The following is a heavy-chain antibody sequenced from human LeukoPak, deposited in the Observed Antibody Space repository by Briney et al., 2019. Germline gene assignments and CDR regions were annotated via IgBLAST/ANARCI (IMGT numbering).Heavy chain of an antibody. D-gene: IGHD6-13*01. CDR2: INPNSGGT. CDR1: GYTFAGHY. J-gene: IGHJ5*02. V-gene: IGHV1-2*06. CDR3: ARSGRRSGQQLVGWFDP. Sequence: ASVKVSCKASGYTFAGHYMHWVRQAPGQGLEWMGRINPNSGGTNYAQKFQGRVTMTRDTSISTAYMELSRLRSDDTAVYYCARSGRRSGQQLVGWFDPWGQGTLVTVSS.